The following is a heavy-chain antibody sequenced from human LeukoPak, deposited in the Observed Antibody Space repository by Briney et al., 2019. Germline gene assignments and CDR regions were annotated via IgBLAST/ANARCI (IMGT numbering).Heavy chain of an antibody. CDR3: ARDPTGYCSSTSCYDRAFDI. V-gene: IGHV3-48*01. Sequence: PGGSLRLSCAASGFTFSSYSMNWVRQAPGKGLEWVSYISSSSSSTYYADSVKGRFTISRDNAKNSLYVQMNSLRAEDTAVYYCARDPTGYCSSTSCYDRAFDIWGQGTMVTVSS. D-gene: IGHD2-2*01. CDR2: ISSSSSST. CDR1: GFTFSSYS. J-gene: IGHJ3*02.